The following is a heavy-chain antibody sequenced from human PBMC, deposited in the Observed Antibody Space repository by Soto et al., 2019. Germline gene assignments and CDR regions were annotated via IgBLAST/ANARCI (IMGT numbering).Heavy chain of an antibody. CDR3: ARNHYGDPPLKNWFDP. J-gene: IGHJ5*02. V-gene: IGHV4-59*01. CDR2: IHYNGGT. D-gene: IGHD4-17*01. Sequence: SETLSLTCTVSGGSIRGYYWSWIRQLPGKGLEWIGYIHYNGGTSYSPSLKSRVTVSVDTSKNQFSLKLSSVTAADTAVYYCARNHYGDPPLKNWFDPWGQGSLVTVSS. CDR1: GGSIRGYY.